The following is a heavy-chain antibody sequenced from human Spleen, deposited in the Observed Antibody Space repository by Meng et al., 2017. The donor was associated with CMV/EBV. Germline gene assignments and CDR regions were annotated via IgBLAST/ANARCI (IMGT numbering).Heavy chain of an antibody. Sequence: GGSLRLSCAASGFTFSSFEMNWVRQAPGEGLEWVSYISSSGSTIHYADSVKGRFIISRDNAKNSLYLQMNSLRAEDTAVYYCASRPKQYCDNISCYFTDYWGQGTLVTVSS. V-gene: IGHV3-48*03. CDR3: ASRPKQYCDNISCYFTDY. D-gene: IGHD2-2*01. CDR1: GFTFSSFE. CDR2: ISSSGSTI. J-gene: IGHJ4*02.